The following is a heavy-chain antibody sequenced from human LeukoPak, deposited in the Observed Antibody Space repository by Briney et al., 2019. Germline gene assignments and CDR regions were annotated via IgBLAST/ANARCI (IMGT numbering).Heavy chain of an antibody. CDR3: ASIYLIVGATTFDY. CDR2: ISSSSSYI. V-gene: IGHV3-21*01. Sequence: GGSLRLSCAASGFTFSSYSMNRVRQAPGKGREWVSSISSSSSYIYYADSVKGRFTISRDNAKNSLYLQMNSLRAEDTAVYYCASIYLIVGATTFDYWGQGTLVTVSS. CDR1: GFTFSSYS. J-gene: IGHJ4*02. D-gene: IGHD1-26*01.